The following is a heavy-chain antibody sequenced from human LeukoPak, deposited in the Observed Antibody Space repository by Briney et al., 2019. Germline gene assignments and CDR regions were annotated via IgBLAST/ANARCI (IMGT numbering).Heavy chain of an antibody. D-gene: IGHD1-26*01. Sequence: GASVKVSCKASGYTFTGYYMHWVRQAPGQGLEWMGWINPNSGGTNYAQKFQGRVTMTRDTSISTAYMELSRLRSDDTAVYYCARSEGVGVGATPGWFDPWGQGTLVTVSS. CDR2: INPNSGGT. CDR1: GYTFTGYY. J-gene: IGHJ5*02. CDR3: ARSEGVGVGATPGWFDP. V-gene: IGHV1-2*02.